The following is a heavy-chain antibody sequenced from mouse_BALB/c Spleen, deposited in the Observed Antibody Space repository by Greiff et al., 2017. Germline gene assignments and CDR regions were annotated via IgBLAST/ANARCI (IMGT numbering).Heavy chain of an antibody. Sequence: QVQLQQSGAELAKPGASVKMSCKASGYTFTSYWMHWVKQRPGQGLEWIGYINPSTGYTEYNQKFKDKATLTADKSSSTAYMQLSSLTSEDSAVYYCARGYDYDVVGGQGTTLTVSS. D-gene: IGHD2-4*01. CDR1: GYTFTSYW. CDR3: ARGYDYDVV. V-gene: IGHV1-7*01. CDR2: INPSTGYT. J-gene: IGHJ2*01.